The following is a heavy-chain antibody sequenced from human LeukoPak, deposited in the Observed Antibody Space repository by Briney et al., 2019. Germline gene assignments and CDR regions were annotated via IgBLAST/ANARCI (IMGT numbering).Heavy chain of an antibody. CDR1: GFTFSSYA. CDR3: ANDPLEYYYGSDFDY. J-gene: IGHJ4*02. D-gene: IGHD3-10*01. CDR2: ISGSGGST. Sequence: GGSLRLSCAASGFTFSSYAMSWVRQAPGKGLEWVSAISGSGGSTYYADSVKGRFTISRDNSKNTLYLQMNSLRAEDTAVYYCANDPLEYYYGSDFDYWGQGTLVTVSS. V-gene: IGHV3-23*01.